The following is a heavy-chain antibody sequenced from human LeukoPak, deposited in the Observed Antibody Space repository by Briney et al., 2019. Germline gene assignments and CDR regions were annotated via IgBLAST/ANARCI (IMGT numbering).Heavy chain of an antibody. CDR2: ISSSGSTI. J-gene: IGHJ6*02. V-gene: IGHV3-11*01. CDR1: GFTFSDYY. D-gene: IGHD6-6*01. CDR3: ARALSGSSSGYYYYGMDV. Sequence: GGSLRLSCAASGFTFSDYYMSWIRQAPGKRLEWISHISSSGSTIYYADSVKGRFTISRDNAKNSLYLQMDSLRVEDTAMYYCARALSGSSSGYYYYGMDVWGQGTTVTVSS.